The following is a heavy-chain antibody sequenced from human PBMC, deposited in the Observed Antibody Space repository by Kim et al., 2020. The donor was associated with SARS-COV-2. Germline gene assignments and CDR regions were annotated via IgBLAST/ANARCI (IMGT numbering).Heavy chain of an antibody. Sequence: GGSLRLSCAASGFTFSSYSMNWVRQAPGKGLEWVSSISSSSSYIYYADSVKGRFTISRDNAKNSLYLQMNSLRAEDTAVYYCARSRCSGGSCYSSPRGMDVWGQGTTVTVSS. V-gene: IGHV3-21*01. D-gene: IGHD2-15*01. CDR2: ISSSSSYI. J-gene: IGHJ6*02. CDR1: GFTFSSYS. CDR3: ARSRCSGGSCYSSPRGMDV.